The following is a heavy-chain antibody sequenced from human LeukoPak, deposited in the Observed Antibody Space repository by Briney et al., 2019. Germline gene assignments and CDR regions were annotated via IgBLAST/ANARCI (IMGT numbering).Heavy chain of an antibody. CDR1: GFTFSSYG. V-gene: IGHV3-30*18. Sequence: GGSLRLSCAASGFTFSSYGMHWVRQAPGKGLEWVAVISYDGSEKYYAESVRGRFTISRDNSKNTVSLQMKSLRDEDTALYYCTKLPLVGREGVDFWGQGTRVTVSS. CDR3: TKLPLVGREGVDF. J-gene: IGHJ4*02. CDR2: ISYDGSEK.